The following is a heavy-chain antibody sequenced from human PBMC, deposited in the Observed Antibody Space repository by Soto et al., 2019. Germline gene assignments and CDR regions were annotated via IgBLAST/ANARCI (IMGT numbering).Heavy chain of an antibody. D-gene: IGHD6-13*01. Sequence: RRLSCAASGFTFSSYSMNWVRQAPGKGLEWVSSISSSSSYIYYADSVKGRFTISRDNAKNSLYLQMNSLRAEDTAVYYCARAYWGGIAAAGTIYYYYYGMDVWGQGTTVTVSS. J-gene: IGHJ6*02. CDR3: ARAYWGGIAAAGTIYYYYYGMDV. CDR2: ISSSSSYI. V-gene: IGHV3-21*01. CDR1: GFTFSSYS.